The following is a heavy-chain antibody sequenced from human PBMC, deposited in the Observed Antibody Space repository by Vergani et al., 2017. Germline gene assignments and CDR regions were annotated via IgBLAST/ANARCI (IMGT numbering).Heavy chain of an antibody. Sequence: EVQLVESGGGLVKPGGSLRLSCAASGFTFSSYSMNWVRQAPGKGLEWVSSISSSSSYIYYADSVKGRFAISSDNAKNSLYLQMNSLRAEGTAVSYCARLPRACIATPYWGQGTLVTVSS. V-gene: IGHV3-21*01. CDR3: ARLPRACIATPY. D-gene: IGHD6-6*01. CDR1: GFTFSSYS. CDR2: ISSSSSYI. J-gene: IGHJ4*02.